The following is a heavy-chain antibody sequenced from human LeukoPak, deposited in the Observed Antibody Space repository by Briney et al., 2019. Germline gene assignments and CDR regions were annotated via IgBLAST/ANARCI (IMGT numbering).Heavy chain of an antibody. V-gene: IGHV4-34*01. J-gene: IGHJ4*02. D-gene: IGHD3-10*01. CDR1: GGSFSGYY. CDR2: INHSGST. Sequence: PSETLSLTCAVYGGSFSGYYWSWIRQPPRKGLEWIGEINHSGSTNYNPSLKSRVTISVDTSKNQFSLKLSSVTAADTAVYYCARGYYGSGSYIDYWGQGTLVTVSS. CDR3: ARGYYGSGSYIDY.